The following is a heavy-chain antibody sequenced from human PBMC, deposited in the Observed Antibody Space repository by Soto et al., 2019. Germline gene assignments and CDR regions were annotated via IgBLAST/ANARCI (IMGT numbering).Heavy chain of an antibody. CDR2: INPNSGGT. D-gene: IGHD3-3*01. Sequence: VASVKVSCKASGYTFTGYYMHWVRQAPGQGLEWMGWINPNSGGTNYAQKFQGRVTMTRDTSISTAYMELSRLRSDDTAVYYCARDLYYDFWSGYYTPYYYYYYGMDVWGQGTTVTVSS. J-gene: IGHJ6*02. CDR3: ARDLYYDFWSGYYTPYYYYYYGMDV. V-gene: IGHV1-2*02. CDR1: GYTFTGYY.